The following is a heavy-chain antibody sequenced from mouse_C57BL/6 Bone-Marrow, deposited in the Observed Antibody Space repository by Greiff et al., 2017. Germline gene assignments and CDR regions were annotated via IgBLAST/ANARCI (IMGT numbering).Heavy chain of an antibody. CDR3: ARYPYYYGSTYFGY. J-gene: IGHJ2*01. D-gene: IGHD1-1*01. CDR1: GFTFTDYY. V-gene: IGHV7-3*01. Sequence: EVQRVESGGGLVQPGGSLSLSCAASGFTFTDYYMSWVRQPPGKALEWLGFIRNKANGYTTEYSVSVKGRFTISRDKSQSILYLRMNALRAEDSATYYCARYPYYYGSTYFGYWGQGTTLTVSS. CDR2: IRNKANGYTT.